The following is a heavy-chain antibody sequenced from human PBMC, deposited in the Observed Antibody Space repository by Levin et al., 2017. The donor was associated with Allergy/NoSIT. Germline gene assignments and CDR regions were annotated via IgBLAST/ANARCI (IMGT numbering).Heavy chain of an antibody. Sequence: WASVKVSCKASGYTFTSYYMHWVRQAPGQGLEWMGIINPSGGTTSNAQKFQGRVTMTRDTSTSTVYMELSSLRSEDTAVYYCARDGYCSGGRCPFDYWGQGTLVTVSS. CDR1: GYTFTSYY. CDR2: INPSGGTT. CDR3: ARDGYCSGGRCPFDY. J-gene: IGHJ4*02. D-gene: IGHD2-15*01. V-gene: IGHV1-46*01.